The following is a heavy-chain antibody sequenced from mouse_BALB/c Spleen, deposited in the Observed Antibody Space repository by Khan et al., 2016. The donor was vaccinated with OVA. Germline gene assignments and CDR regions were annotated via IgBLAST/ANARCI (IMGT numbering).Heavy chain of an antibody. D-gene: IGHD4-1*01. Sequence: EVHLVESGGDLVKPGGSLKLSCAASGFTFRNYGMSWVRQIPDKRLEWVATINSDGSYTYYPDSVKGGFTISRNNDRNTLYLEMSSLKSDYTAMYYCASHLTGSFAYWGQGTLVTVFA. V-gene: IGHV5-6*01. J-gene: IGHJ3*01. CDR3: ASHLTGSFAY. CDR2: INSDGSYT. CDR1: GFTFRNYG.